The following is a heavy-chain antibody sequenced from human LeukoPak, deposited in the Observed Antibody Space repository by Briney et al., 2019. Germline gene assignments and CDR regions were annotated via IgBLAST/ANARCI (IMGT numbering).Heavy chain of an antibody. CDR1: GGSISSYY. CDR2: IYYSGST. CDR3: ARMWSRGYYYGMDV. D-gene: IGHD2-21*01. Sequence: SETLSLTCTVSGGSISSYYWGWIRQPPGKGLEWIGYIYYSGSTNYNPSLKSRVTISVDTSKNQFSLKLSSVTAADTAVYYCARMWSRGYYYGMDVWGQGTTVTVSS. J-gene: IGHJ6*02. V-gene: IGHV4-59*08.